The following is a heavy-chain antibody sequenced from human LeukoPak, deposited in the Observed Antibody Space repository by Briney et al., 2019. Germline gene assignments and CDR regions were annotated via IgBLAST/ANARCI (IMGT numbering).Heavy chain of an antibody. CDR1: GYTLTELS. D-gene: IGHD3-22*01. CDR3: ATEGYYYDSSGPYYFDY. V-gene: IGHV1-24*01. CDR2: FDPEDGET. J-gene: IGHJ4*02. Sequence: ASVKVSCKVSGYTLTELSMHWVRQAPGKGLEWMGGFDPEDGETIYAQKFQGRVTMTEDTSTDTAYMELSSLRSEDTAVYHCATEGYYYDSSGPYYFDYWGQGTLVTVSS.